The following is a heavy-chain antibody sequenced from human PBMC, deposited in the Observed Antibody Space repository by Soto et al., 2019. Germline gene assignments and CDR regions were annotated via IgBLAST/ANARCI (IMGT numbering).Heavy chain of an antibody. CDR1: GGSISSYY. CDR3: ARTPYDYIWGSYRSAHYYYYYMDV. D-gene: IGHD3-16*02. Sequence: SETLSLTCTVSGGSISSYYWSWIRQPPGKGLEWIGYIYYSGSTNYNPSLKSRVTISVDTSKNQFSLKLSSVTAADTAVYYCARTPYDYIWGSYRSAHYYYYYMDVWGKGTTVTVSS. J-gene: IGHJ6*03. CDR2: IYYSGST. V-gene: IGHV4-59*01.